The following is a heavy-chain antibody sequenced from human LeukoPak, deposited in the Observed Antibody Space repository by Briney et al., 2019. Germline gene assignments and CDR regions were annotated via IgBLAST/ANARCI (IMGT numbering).Heavy chain of an antibody. CDR1: GYTFTVYY. V-gene: IGHV1-2*02. CDR3: ARGGYSYGYQSYWYMDV. J-gene: IGHJ6*03. Sequence: EASVKVSCKASGYTFTVYYMHWVRQAPGQGLELMGWINPNSGGTNYAQKFQGRVTITMDTSISTAYMELSRLSSDDTAVYYCARGGYSYGYQSYWYMDVWGKGTTVTVPS. D-gene: IGHD5-18*01. CDR2: INPNSGGT.